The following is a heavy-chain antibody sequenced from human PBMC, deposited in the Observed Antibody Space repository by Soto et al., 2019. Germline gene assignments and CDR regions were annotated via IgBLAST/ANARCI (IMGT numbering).Heavy chain of an antibody. CDR3: ARMITFGGVIVSYYRMDV. J-gene: IGHJ6*02. CDR2: IIPIFGTA. D-gene: IGHD3-16*02. V-gene: IGHV1-69*13. Sequence: SVKVSCKASGGTFSSYAISWVRQAPGQGLEWMGGIIPIFGTANYAQKFQGRVTITADESTSTAYMELSSLRSEDTAVYYCARMITFGGVIVSYYRMDVWGQGTTVTVSS. CDR1: GGTFSSYA.